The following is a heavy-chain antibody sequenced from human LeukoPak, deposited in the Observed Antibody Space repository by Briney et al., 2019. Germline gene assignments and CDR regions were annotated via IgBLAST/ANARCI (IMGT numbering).Heavy chain of an antibody. CDR2: IYFSGNT. J-gene: IGHJ6*03. Sequence: SETLSLTCTVSGGSIRSNSYYWGWIRQPPGKGLEWIGSIYFSGNTYYNPSLKSRVTISVDTSKNQFSLKLSSVTAADTAVYYCATGSPRYYYYMDVWGKGTTVTVSS. D-gene: IGHD3-10*01. CDR1: GGSIRSNSYY. V-gene: IGHV4-39*01. CDR3: ATGSPRYYYYMDV.